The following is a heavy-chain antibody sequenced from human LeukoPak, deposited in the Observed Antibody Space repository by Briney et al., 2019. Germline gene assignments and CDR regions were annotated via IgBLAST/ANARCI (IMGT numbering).Heavy chain of an antibody. Sequence: SETLSLTCAVDGGSFSGYYCSWIRHPPGKGLEWIGYMYYIVSTNYNPSRKSRVTMSVDTSKNQFSLRLRSVTAADTAVYYCARSLFGYSGYDFPGYWGQGTLVTVSS. CDR3: ARSLFGYSGYDFPGY. CDR2: MYYIVST. V-gene: IGHV4-59*01. D-gene: IGHD5-12*01. J-gene: IGHJ4*02. CDR1: GGSFSGYY.